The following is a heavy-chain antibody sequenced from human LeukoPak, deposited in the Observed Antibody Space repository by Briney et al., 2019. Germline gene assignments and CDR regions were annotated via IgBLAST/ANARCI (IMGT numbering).Heavy chain of an antibody. CDR2: ISYDGSNK. CDR3: AKEGGGSTFGSDY. V-gene: IGHV3-30*18. CDR1: GFTFSSYG. Sequence: GGSLRLSCAASGFTFSSYGMHWVRQAPGKGLEWVAVISYDGSNKYYADSVEGRFTISRDNSKNTLYLQMNSLRAEDTAVYYCAKEGGGSTFGSDYRGQGTLVTVSS. D-gene: IGHD3-10*01. J-gene: IGHJ4*02.